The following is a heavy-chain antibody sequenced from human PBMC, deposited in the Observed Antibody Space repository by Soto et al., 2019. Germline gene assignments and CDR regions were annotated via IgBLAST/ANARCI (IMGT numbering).Heavy chain of an antibody. V-gene: IGHV3-21*01. J-gene: IGHJ4*02. CDR3: ARPPLSYSNYYRD. D-gene: IGHD4-4*01. CDR2: ISSSSSYL. Sequence: GVPLSLSCTASGFPISSYSMNWVRPAPGKGLEWVSSISSSSSYLYYAVSVKGRFTIDRDNAKYSLYLQTNSLRAEDMSVYDCARPPLSYSNYYRDWGQGALVTVSA. CDR1: GFPISSYS.